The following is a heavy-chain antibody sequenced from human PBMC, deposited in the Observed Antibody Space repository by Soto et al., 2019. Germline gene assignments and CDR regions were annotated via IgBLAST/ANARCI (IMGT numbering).Heavy chain of an antibody. Sequence: SVKVSCKASGGTFSSYAISWVRQAPGQGLEWMGGIIPIFGTANYAQKFQGRVTITADESTSTAYMELSSLRSEDTAVYYCAKGVGATSYYYYGMDVWGQGTTVTVSS. J-gene: IGHJ6*02. D-gene: IGHD1-26*01. CDR1: GGTFSSYA. V-gene: IGHV1-69*13. CDR3: AKGVGATSYYYYGMDV. CDR2: IIPIFGTA.